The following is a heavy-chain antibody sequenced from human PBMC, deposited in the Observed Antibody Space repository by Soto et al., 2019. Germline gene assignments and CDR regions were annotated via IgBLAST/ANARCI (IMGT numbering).Heavy chain of an antibody. Sequence: WETLSLTCTVSGYSISSGYYWGWIRQPPGKGLEWIGSIYHTASTYYNPSLRSRVFISVDSSKNQFSLKLSSVTAADTAVYYCVDDTSGYYYGVFESWGQGTLVTVSS. CDR2: IYHTAST. V-gene: IGHV4-38-2*02. J-gene: IGHJ4*02. D-gene: IGHD3-22*01. CDR3: VDDTSGYYYGVFES. CDR1: GYSISSGYY.